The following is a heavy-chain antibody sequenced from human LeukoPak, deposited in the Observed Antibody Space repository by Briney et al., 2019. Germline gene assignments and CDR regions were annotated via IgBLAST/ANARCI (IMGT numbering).Heavy chain of an antibody. CDR3: ARGFSSWLTAFSYYYYMDV. Sequence: PSETLSLTCTVSGGSISSSSYYWGWIRQPPGKGLEWIGSIYYSGSTYYNPSLKSRVTISVDTSKNQFSLKLSSVTAADTAVYYCARGFSSWLTAFSYYYYMDVWGKGTTVTVSS. CDR1: GGSISSSSYY. CDR2: IYYSGST. J-gene: IGHJ6*03. V-gene: IGHV4-39*07. D-gene: IGHD6-13*01.